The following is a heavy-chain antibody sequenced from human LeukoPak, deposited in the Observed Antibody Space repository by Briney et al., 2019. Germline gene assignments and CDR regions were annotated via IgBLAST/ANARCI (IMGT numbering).Heavy chain of an antibody. CDR3: ASTNDFGDYVGA. V-gene: IGHV4-30-2*01. Sequence: SETLSLTCAVSGGSISSGGFSWRWIRQPPGKGLEWIGYMYHGGSTYYNPSLESRVTISVDRSKNQFSLKLSSVTDADTAVYYCASTNDFGDYVGAWGQGTLVTVPS. D-gene: IGHD4-17*01. J-gene: IGHJ5*02. CDR2: MYHGGST. CDR1: GGSISSGGFS.